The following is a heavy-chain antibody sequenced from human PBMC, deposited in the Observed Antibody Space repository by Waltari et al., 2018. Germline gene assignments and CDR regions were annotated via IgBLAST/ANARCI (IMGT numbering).Heavy chain of an antibody. CDR3: ARNCGGDCYPPNNDAFDI. V-gene: IGHV1-69*05. CDR2: IIPSFVPA. D-gene: IGHD2-21*01. J-gene: IGHJ3*02. Sequence: QVQLVQSGAEVKKPGSSVKVSCKASGGTFSSYAISWVRQAPGPGLEWMGGIIPSFVPANYAQKFQGRVTITTDESTSTAYMELSSLRAEDTAVYYCARNCGGDCYPPNNDAFDIWGQGTMVTVSS. CDR1: GGTFSSYA.